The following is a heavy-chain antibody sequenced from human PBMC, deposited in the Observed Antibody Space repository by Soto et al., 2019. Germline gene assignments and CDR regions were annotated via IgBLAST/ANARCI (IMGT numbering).Heavy chain of an antibody. V-gene: IGHV4-4*02. J-gene: IGHJ3*02. CDR1: GGSVSSSNW. CDR2: IYHSGSA. D-gene: IGHD2-21*02. Sequence: QVQLQESGPGLVKPSGTLSLTCAVSGGSVSSSNWWSWVRQSPGKGLEWMGEIYHSGSAHYNPSLKSRATIPLDKSKYQFSLRLTSVTAADTAVYYCARVPGVVVSADDAFDIWGPGTRVIVSS. CDR3: ARVPGVVVSADDAFDI.